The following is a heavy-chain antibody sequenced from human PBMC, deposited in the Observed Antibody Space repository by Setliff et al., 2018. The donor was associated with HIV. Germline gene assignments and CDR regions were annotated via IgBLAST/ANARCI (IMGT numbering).Heavy chain of an antibody. D-gene: IGHD1-1*01. V-gene: IGHV3-23*01. CDR3: ARHPWERLWYFDY. J-gene: IGHJ4*02. Sequence: GGSLRLSCAASGFTFNIYAMSWVRQAPGKGLEWVSAISGSGGSTYYADSVKGRVTISRDTSKNTLYLQMNSLRAEDTAIYYCARHPWERLWYFDYRGQGTLVTVSS. CDR2: ISGSGGST. CDR1: GFTFNIYA.